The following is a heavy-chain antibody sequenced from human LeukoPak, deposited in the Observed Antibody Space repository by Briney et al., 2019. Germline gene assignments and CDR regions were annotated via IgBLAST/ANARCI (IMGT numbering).Heavy chain of an antibody. V-gene: IGHV3-21*01. Sequence: GGSLRLSCAASGFTFSSYSMNWVRQAPGKGLEWVSSISSSSSYIYYADSVKGRFTISRDNAKNSLYLQMNSLRAEDTAVYYCARDMPHDYGFDYWGQGTLVTVSS. CDR2: ISSSSSYI. CDR3: ARDMPHDYGFDY. D-gene: IGHD4-17*01. J-gene: IGHJ4*02. CDR1: GFTFSSYS.